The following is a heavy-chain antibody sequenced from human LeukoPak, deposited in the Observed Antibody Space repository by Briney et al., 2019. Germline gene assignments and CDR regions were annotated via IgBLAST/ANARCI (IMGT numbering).Heavy chain of an antibody. Sequence: PGGSLRLSCAASGFTFSSYGMHWVRQAPGKGLEWVAFIRYDGSNKYYADSVKGRFTISRDNSKNTLYLQMNSLRAEDTAVYYCAKDLRFGELFSAFDIWGQGTMVTVSS. CDR3: AKDLRFGELFSAFDI. V-gene: IGHV3-30*02. CDR2: IRYDGSNK. CDR1: GFTFSSYG. D-gene: IGHD3-10*01. J-gene: IGHJ3*02.